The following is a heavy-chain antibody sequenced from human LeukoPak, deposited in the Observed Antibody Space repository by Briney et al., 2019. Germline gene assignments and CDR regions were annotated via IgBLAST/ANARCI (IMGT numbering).Heavy chain of an antibody. CDR1: GFTFSSYA. CDR3: AKSGSRDGYNLAYPLPKFDY. V-gene: IGHV3-23*01. D-gene: IGHD5-12*01. Sequence: GGSLRLSCAASGFTFSSYAMSWVRQAPGKGLEWVSAISGSGGSTYYADSVKGRFTISRDNSKNTLYLQMNSLRAEDTAVYYCAKSGSRDGYNLAYPLPKFDYWGQGTLVTVSS. J-gene: IGHJ4*02. CDR2: ISGSGGST.